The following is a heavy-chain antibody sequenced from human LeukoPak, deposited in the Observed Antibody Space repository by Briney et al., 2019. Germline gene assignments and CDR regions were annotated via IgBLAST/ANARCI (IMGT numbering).Heavy chain of an antibody. V-gene: IGHV3-48*01. CDR3: ARTYYDFWSGYYPYYYYYYMDV. D-gene: IGHD3-3*01. CDR1: GFIFSNYG. J-gene: IGHJ6*03. CDR2: ISSSSSTI. Sequence: GGSLRLSCAASGFIFSNYGMHWVRQAPGKGLEWVSYISSSSSTIYYADSVKGRFTISRDNAKNSLYLQMNSLRAEDTAVYYCARTYYDFWSGYYPYYYYYYMDVWGKGTTVTVSS.